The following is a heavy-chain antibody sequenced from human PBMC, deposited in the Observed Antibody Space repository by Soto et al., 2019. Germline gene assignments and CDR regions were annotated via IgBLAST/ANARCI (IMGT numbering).Heavy chain of an antibody. CDR2: IYSGGST. Sequence: GGSLRLSCAASGFTVSSNYMSWVRQAPGKGLEWVSVIYSGGSTYYADSVKGRFTISRDNSKNTLYLQMNSLRAEDTAVYYCARDPKGIAVAGTFDYWGQGTLVTVSS. J-gene: IGHJ4*02. CDR3: ARDPKGIAVAGTFDY. V-gene: IGHV3-66*01. D-gene: IGHD6-19*01. CDR1: GFTVSSNY.